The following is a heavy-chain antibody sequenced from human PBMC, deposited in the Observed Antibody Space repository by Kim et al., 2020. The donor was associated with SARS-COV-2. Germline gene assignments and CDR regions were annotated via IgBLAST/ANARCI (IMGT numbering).Heavy chain of an antibody. CDR3: ARVILLYYYGSGRYFDY. V-gene: IGHV4-34*01. CDR2: INHSGST. Sequence: SETLSLTCAVYGGSFSGYYWSWIRQPPGKGLEWIGEINHSGSTNYNPSLKSRVTISVDTSKNQFSLKLSSVTAADTAVYYCARVILLYYYGSGRYFDYWGQGTLVTVSS. J-gene: IGHJ4*02. CDR1: GGSFSGYY. D-gene: IGHD3-10*01.